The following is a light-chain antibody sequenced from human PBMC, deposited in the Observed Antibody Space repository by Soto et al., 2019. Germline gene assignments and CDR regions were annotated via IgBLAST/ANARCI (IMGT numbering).Light chain of an antibody. CDR3: QQSFTTPWT. J-gene: IGKJ1*01. CDR1: QSSSSY. V-gene: IGKV1-39*01. CDR2: AAS. Sequence: DIQMTQSPSSLSASVGDRVTITCRSSQSSSSYLNWYQQKPGKAPKLLIYAASHLQSGVPSRFSGSGSGTDFTLTISSVQPEDFATYYCQQSFTTPWTFGQGTKVEIK.